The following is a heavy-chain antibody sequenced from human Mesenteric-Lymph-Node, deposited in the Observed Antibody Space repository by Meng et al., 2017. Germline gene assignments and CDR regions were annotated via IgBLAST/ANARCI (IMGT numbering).Heavy chain of an antibody. CDR2: ISSSSYI. CDR1: GFTFSSYS. Sequence: GESLKISCAASGFTFSSYSMNWVRQAPGKGLEWVSSISSSSYIYYADSVKGRFTISRDNAKNSLYLQMNSLRAEDTAVYYCARVGNLAFDIWGQGTMVTVSS. D-gene: IGHD1-14*01. CDR3: ARVGNLAFDI. V-gene: IGHV3-21*01. J-gene: IGHJ3*02.